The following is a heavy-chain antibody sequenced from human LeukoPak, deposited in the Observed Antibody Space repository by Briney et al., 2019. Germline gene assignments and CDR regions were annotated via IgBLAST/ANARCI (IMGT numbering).Heavy chain of an antibody. CDR2: INSDGKTT. CDR1: GFTFSDYS. CDR3: ASRSINLYRGNNWFDP. J-gene: IGHJ5*02. Sequence: GGSLRLSCAASGFTFSDYSMNWVRQAPGKGLEDLSYINSDGKTTWYADSVKGRFTASRDNAKNSLYLQMNSLRVEDTAVYYCASRSINLYRGNNWFDPWGQGTLVTASS. D-gene: IGHD2-8*01. V-gene: IGHV3-48*01.